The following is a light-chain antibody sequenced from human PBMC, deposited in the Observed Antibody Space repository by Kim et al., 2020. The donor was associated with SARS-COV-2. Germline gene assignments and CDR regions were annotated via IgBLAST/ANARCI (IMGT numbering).Light chain of an antibody. CDR2: KAS. Sequence: DIQMTQSPSTLSASVGDRVTITCRPSQSVSSWLAWYQQKPGKAPKLLIYKASTLEGGIPSRFSGRGSGTEFTLTINTLQPDDFATYSCQQYDSHPYTFGQGTKLEIK. J-gene: IGKJ2*01. CDR3: QQYDSHPYT. V-gene: IGKV1-5*03. CDR1: QSVSSW.